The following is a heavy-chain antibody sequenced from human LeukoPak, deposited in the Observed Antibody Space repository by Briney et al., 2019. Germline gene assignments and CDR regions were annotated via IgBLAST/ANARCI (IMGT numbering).Heavy chain of an antibody. D-gene: IGHD3-3*01. J-gene: IGHJ4*02. Sequence: GGSLSLSFTVAGFSFNIIGVRWGRQPPGRGLELVANIKQDGSEKYYLDSVKARFTISRDNAKNSLYLQLTTVRAEDTAVYYCARDYGVRDFDYWGQGTLVTVSS. CDR3: ARDYGVRDFDY. V-gene: IGHV3-7*04. CDR1: GFSFNIIG. CDR2: IKQDGSEK.